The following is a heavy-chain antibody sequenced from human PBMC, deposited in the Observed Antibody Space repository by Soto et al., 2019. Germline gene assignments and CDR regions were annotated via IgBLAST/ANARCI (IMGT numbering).Heavy chain of an antibody. CDR3: TRDWKTLRFLEWPPFY. CDR1: GFTFGDYA. J-gene: IGHJ4*02. Sequence: PGGSLRLSCTASGFTFGDYAMSWFRQAPGKGLEWVGFIRSKAYGGTTEYAASVKGRFTISRDDSKSIAYLQMNSLKTEDTAVNYCTRDWKTLRFLEWPPFYWGQGTLVTVSS. D-gene: IGHD3-3*01. CDR2: IRSKAYGGTT. V-gene: IGHV3-49*03.